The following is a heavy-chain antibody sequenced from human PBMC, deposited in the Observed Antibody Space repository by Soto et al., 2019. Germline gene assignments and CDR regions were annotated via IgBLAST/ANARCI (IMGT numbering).Heavy chain of an antibody. CDR3: ARHPEVVPAAMSFDY. CDR1: GGSISSSSYY. D-gene: IGHD2-2*01. V-gene: IGHV4-39*01. Sequence: TSETLSLTCTVSGGSISSSSYYWGWIRQPPGKGLEWIGSIYYSGSTYYNPSLKSRVTISVDTSKNQFSLKLSSVTAADTAVYYCARHPEVVPAAMSFDYWGQGTLVTVSS. J-gene: IGHJ4*02. CDR2: IYYSGST.